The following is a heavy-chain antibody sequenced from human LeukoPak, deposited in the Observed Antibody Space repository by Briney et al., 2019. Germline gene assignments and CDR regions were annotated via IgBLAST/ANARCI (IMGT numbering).Heavy chain of an antibody. D-gene: IGHD3-10*01. V-gene: IGHV4-30-4*01. CDR1: GGSISSGDYY. CDR3: ASTMVRGVLGYYYGMDV. J-gene: IGHJ6*02. CDR2: IYYSGST. Sequence: SETLSLTCTVSGGSISSGDYYWSWIRQPPGKGLEWIGYIYYSGSTYYNPSLKSRVTISVDTSKSQFSLKLSSVTAADTAVYYCASTMVRGVLGYYYGMDVWGQGTTVTVSS.